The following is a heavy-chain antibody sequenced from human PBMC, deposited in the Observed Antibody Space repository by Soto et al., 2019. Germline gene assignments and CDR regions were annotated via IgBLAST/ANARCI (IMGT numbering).Heavy chain of an antibody. Sequence: QVQLVQSGAEVKKPGASVKVSCKASGYTFTSYYMHWVRQAPGQGLEWMGIINPSGGSTIYAHKFQRRVTMTRDTSTITVYMELSSLRSEDTAVYYCARVGYYGSGSYREYFDYWGQGTLVTVSS. CDR2: INPSGGST. V-gene: IGHV1-46*03. D-gene: IGHD3-10*01. CDR3: ARVGYYGSGSYREYFDY. J-gene: IGHJ4*02. CDR1: GYTFTSYY.